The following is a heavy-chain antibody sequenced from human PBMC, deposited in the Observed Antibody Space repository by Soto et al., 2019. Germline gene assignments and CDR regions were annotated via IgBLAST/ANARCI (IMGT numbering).Heavy chain of an antibody. CDR1: GFTFSSYG. CDR2: IWYDGSNK. Sequence: GGSLRLSCAASGFTFSSYGMHWVRQAPGKGLEWVAVIWYDGSNKYYADSVKGRFTISRDNSKNTLYLQMNSLRAEDMAVYYCARDRMVRGVITLFGYWGQGTLVTVSS. V-gene: IGHV3-33*01. D-gene: IGHD3-10*01. J-gene: IGHJ4*02. CDR3: ARDRMVRGVITLFGY.